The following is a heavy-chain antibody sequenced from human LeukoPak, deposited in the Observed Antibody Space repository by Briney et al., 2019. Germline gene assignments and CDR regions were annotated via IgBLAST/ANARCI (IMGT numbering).Heavy chain of an antibody. J-gene: IGHJ3*02. V-gene: IGHV3-53*01. CDR2: IYSGGST. Sequence: GGSLRLSCAASGFTVSSNYMSWVRQAPGKGLEWVSVIYSGGSTYYADSVKGRFTISRDNSKNTLYLQMNSLRAEDTAVYYCARDGPYGGNADAFDIWGQGTMVTVSS. D-gene: IGHD4-23*01. CDR1: GFTVSSNY. CDR3: ARDGPYGGNADAFDI.